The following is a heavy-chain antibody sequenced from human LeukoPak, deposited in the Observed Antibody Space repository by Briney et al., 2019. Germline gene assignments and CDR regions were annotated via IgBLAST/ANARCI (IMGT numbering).Heavy chain of an antibody. Sequence: SETLSLTCTVSGGSISSSSYYWGWIRQPPGKGLEWIGSIYYSGSTYYNPSLKSRVTISVDTSKNQFSLKLSSVTAADTAVYYCASRNYYDSSGYYYFNWFDPWGQGTLVTVSS. CDR1: GGSISSSSYY. V-gene: IGHV4-39*07. D-gene: IGHD3-22*01. J-gene: IGHJ5*02. CDR2: IYYSGST. CDR3: ASRNYYDSSGYYYFNWFDP.